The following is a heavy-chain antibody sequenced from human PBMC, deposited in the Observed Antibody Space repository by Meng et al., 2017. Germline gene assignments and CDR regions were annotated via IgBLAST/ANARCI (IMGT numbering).Heavy chain of an antibody. D-gene: IGHD3-9*01. CDR1: GFTFSSYE. V-gene: IGHV3-48*03. CDR2: ISSSGSTI. Sequence: GGSLRLSCAASGFTFSSYEMNWVRQAPGKGLEWVSYISSSGSTIYYADSVKGRFTISRDNAKNSLYLQMNSLRAEDTAVYYCARGRYYDILTGPEYFRHWGQGTLVTVSS. J-gene: IGHJ1*01. CDR3: ARGRYYDILTGPEYFRH.